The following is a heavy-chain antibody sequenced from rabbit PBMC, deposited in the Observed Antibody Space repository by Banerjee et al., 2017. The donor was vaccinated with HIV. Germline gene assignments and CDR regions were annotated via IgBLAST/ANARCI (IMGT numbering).Heavy chain of an antibody. CDR1: GFDLSSYYY. V-gene: IGHV1S40*01. D-gene: IGHD6-1*01. J-gene: IGHJ4*01. CDR3: ARGAFYSAYAFDL. Sequence: QSLEESGGDLVKPGASLTLTCTASGFDLSSYYYMCWVRQAPGKGPEWIACISTSSGTAYYASWAKGRFTISKTSSTTVTLQMTSLTAADTATYFCARGAFYSAYAFDLWGQGTLVTVS. CDR2: ISTSSGTA.